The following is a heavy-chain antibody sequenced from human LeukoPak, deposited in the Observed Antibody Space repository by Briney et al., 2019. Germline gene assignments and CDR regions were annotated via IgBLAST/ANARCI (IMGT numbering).Heavy chain of an antibody. D-gene: IGHD3-22*01. J-gene: IGHJ3*02. CDR1: GYTFTSYD. Sequence: ASVKVSCKASGYTFTSYDINWVRQATGQGLEWMGWMNPNSGNTGYAQKFQGRVTMTRNTSISTAYMELSSLRSEDTAVYYCATHYYDSSGFEAAFDIWGQGTMVTVSS. CDR3: ATHYYDSSGFEAAFDI. CDR2: MNPNSGNT. V-gene: IGHV1-8*02.